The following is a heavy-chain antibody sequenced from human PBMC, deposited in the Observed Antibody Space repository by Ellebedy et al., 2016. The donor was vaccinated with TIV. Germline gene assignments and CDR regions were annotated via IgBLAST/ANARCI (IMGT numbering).Heavy chain of an antibody. CDR3: AKDWTRGGGYFVSWFDP. V-gene: IGHV4-4*02. D-gene: IGHD5-12*01. Sequence: SQTLSLTCGVSGGSIDSDNYWSWVRQPPGKGLEWIGEVYRDGHTNYNPSLKSRVTISLDKSKNQFSLNLKSMTAADTAMYYCAKDWTRGGGYFVSWFDPWGQGTLVTVSS. J-gene: IGHJ5*02. CDR2: VYRDGHT. CDR1: GGSIDSDNY.